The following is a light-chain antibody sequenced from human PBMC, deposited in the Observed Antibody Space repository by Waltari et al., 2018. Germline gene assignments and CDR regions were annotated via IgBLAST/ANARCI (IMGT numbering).Light chain of an antibody. V-gene: IGLV2-23*01. J-gene: IGLJ1*01. CDR1: SSDVGSYNL. CDR3: CSYAGSSTYV. CDR2: EGS. Sequence: QSALTQPASVSGSPGQSITISCTGTSSDVGSYNLVPWYQPHPGKAPKLMIYEGSKRPSGFSNRCSGSKAGNTASLTISGLQAEDEADYYCCSYAGSSTYVFGTGTKVTVL.